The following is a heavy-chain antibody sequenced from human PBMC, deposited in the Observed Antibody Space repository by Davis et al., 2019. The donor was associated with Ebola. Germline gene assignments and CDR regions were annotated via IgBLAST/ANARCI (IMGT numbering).Heavy chain of an antibody. J-gene: IGHJ6*02. CDR2: IKQDGSEK. V-gene: IGHV3-7*01. Sequence: GESLKISCTTSGFTFSTYALSWVRQAPGKGLEWVANIKQDGSEKNYVDSVKGRFTISRDNAKNSLYLQMNSLRAEDTAVYYCAREVRITIFGVVYYYGMDVWGQGTTVTVSS. CDR3: AREVRITIFGVVYYYGMDV. D-gene: IGHD3-3*01. CDR1: GFTFSTYA.